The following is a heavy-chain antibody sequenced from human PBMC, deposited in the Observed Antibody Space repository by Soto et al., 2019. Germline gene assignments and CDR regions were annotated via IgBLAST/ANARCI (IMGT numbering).Heavy chain of an antibody. CDR2: ISGSGGST. Sequence: PGGSLRLSCAASGFTFSSYAMSWVRQAPGKGPEWVSAISGSGGSTYYADSVKGRFTISRDNSKNTLYLQMNSLRAEDTAVYYCAKEGTVRFLEWLPYYFDYWGQGTLVTVSS. D-gene: IGHD3-3*01. CDR1: GFTFSSYA. CDR3: AKEGTVRFLEWLPYYFDY. V-gene: IGHV3-23*01. J-gene: IGHJ4*02.